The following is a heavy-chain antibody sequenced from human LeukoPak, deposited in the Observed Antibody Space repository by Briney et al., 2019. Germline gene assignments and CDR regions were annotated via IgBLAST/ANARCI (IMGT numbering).Heavy chain of an antibody. D-gene: IGHD3-22*01. CDR2: IVVGSGNT. CDR1: GFTFTSSA. Sequence: GASVKVSCKASGFTFTSSAMQWVRQARGQRLEWIGWIVVGSGNTNYAQKFQGRVTMTRGTSTSTVYMELSSLRSEDTAVYYCARDYYDSSGYYYFQHWGQGTLVTVSS. V-gene: IGHV1-58*02. CDR3: ARDYYDSSGYYYFQH. J-gene: IGHJ1*01.